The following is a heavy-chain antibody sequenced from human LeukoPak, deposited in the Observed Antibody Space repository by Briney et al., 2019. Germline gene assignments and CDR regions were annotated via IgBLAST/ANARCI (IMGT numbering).Heavy chain of an antibody. J-gene: IGHJ3*02. CDR2: INPNSGGT. D-gene: IGHD3-9*01. V-gene: IGHV1-2*04. CDR3: ARARDYDILTGYYWAFDI. CDR1: RYTFTGYY. Sequence: ASVSVSCVASRYTFTGYYMHSVPEAPGPGVEWRGWINPNSGGTNYAQKFQGWVTMTRYTSISTAYMELSRLRSDDTAVYYCARARDYDILTGYYWAFDIWGQGTMVTVSS.